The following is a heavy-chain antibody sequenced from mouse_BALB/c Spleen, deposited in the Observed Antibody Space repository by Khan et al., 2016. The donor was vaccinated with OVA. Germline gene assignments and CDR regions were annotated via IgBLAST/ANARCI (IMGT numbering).Heavy chain of an antibody. CDR3: ARLTPY. CDR2: INPYNGYA. V-gene: IGHV1S137*01. D-gene: IGHD4-1*01. CDR1: GYTFTDYA. J-gene: IGHJ3*01. Sequence: QVQLKQSGPEVVRPGVSVKLSCKGSGYTFTDYAVHWVKQSHAKSLEWIGVINPYNGYANYNQKFKGKATMTVDKSSSTAYMELARLTSEDSAIYFCARLTPYWGQGTLVTVSA.